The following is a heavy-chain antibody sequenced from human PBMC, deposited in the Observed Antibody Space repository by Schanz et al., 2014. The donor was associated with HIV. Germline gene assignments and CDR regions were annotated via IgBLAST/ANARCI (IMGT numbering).Heavy chain of an antibody. Sequence: VQLVESGGGVVQPGRSLRLSCAASGFTFSSYWMHWVRQAPGKGLVWASHISDDGSDTIYAGSVKGRFTISRDNAKNTLYLQMDSLRGEDTAVYYCARGGKMVTFGGVVAPFDYWGQGSLVTVSS. V-gene: IGHV3-74*01. J-gene: IGHJ4*02. D-gene: IGHD3-16*02. CDR2: ISDDGSDT. CDR1: GFTFSSYW. CDR3: ARGGKMVTFGGVVAPFDY.